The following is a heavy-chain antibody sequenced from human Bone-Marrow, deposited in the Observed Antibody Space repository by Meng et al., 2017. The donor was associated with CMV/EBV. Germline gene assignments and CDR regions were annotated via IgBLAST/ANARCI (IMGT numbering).Heavy chain of an antibody. Sequence: GGSLRLSCAASGFTFSSYDMHWVRQATGKGLEWVSAIGTAGDTYYPGSVKGRFTISRENAKNSLYLQMNSLRAGDTAVYYCARDRGDESFGWQLRYYYYYGMDVWGQGTTVTVSS. CDR2: IGTAGDT. D-gene: IGHD1-26*01. CDR1: GFTFSSYD. CDR3: ARDRGDESFGWQLRYYYYYGMDV. J-gene: IGHJ6*02. V-gene: IGHV3-13*01.